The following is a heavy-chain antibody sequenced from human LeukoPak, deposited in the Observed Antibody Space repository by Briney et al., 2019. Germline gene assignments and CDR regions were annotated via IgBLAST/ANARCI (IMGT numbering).Heavy chain of an antibody. CDR1: GGSISSYY. D-gene: IGHD3-22*01. V-gene: IGHV4-59*13. CDR3: ARVYDSSGHGDY. Sequence: SETLSLTCTVSGGSISSYYWSWIRQPPGKGLEWIGYMYYSGSTNYNPSLKSRVTISVDTSKNQFSLKLSSVTAADTAVYYCARVYDSSGHGDYWGQGTLVTVSS. J-gene: IGHJ4*02. CDR2: MYYSGST.